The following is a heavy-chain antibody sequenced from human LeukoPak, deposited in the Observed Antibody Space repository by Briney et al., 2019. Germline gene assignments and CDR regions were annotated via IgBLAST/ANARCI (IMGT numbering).Heavy chain of an antibody. D-gene: IGHD3-22*01. V-gene: IGHV3-15*01. CDR1: GFTFSNAW. CDR2: IKARTNGGTA. J-gene: IGHJ4*02. CDR3: TTGTYYDSSGYYYSGY. Sequence: GGSLRLSCAASGFTFSNAWMSWVRRAPGKGLEWVGRIKARTNGGTADYSPPVNGRFTISRDDSKNTLYLQMNSLKTEDTAVYYCTTGTYYDSSGYYYSGYWGQGTLVTVSS.